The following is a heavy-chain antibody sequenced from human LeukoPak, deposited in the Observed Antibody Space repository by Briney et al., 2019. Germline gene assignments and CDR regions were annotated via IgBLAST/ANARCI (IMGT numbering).Heavy chain of an antibody. Sequence: SETLSLTCTVSGGSISSSSYYWGWIRQPPGKGLEWIGSIYYSGSTYYNPSLRSRVTISVDTSTNQFSLKLSSVTAADTAVYYCARTLSVAGLHFDYWGQGTLVTISS. CDR1: GGSISSSSYY. D-gene: IGHD6-19*01. CDR3: ARTLSVAGLHFDY. V-gene: IGHV4-39*07. CDR2: IYYSGST. J-gene: IGHJ4*02.